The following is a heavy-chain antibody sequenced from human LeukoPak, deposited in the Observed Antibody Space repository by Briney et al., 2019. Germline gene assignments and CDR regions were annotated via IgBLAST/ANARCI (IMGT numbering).Heavy chain of an antibody. D-gene: IGHD3-22*01. CDR3: ARAIGGYHDSSGPYYFDY. J-gene: IGHJ4*02. CDR1: GYSFSTYW. Sequence: GESLKISCQGSGYSFSTYWIGWVRQMPGKGLEWMGIIYPGDSDTRYSLSFQGQVTISADKSIGTVYLQWSSLKASDTAMYYCARAIGGYHDSSGPYYFDYWGQGTLVTVSS. V-gene: IGHV5-51*01. CDR2: IYPGDSDT.